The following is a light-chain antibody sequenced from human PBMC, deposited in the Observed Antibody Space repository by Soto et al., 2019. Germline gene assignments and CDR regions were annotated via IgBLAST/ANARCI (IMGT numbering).Light chain of an antibody. CDR3: CSYAGSNTYVA. CDR1: SSDVGSSNL. CDR2: EVT. J-gene: IGLJ2*01. V-gene: IGLV2-23*02. Sequence: QSALTQPASVSGSPGQSITITCTGTSSDVGSSNLVSWYQQHPGKAPKLMIFEVTKRPSGVSNRFSASKSGNTASLTISGLQAEDEADYYCCSYAGSNTYVAFGGATKVTVL.